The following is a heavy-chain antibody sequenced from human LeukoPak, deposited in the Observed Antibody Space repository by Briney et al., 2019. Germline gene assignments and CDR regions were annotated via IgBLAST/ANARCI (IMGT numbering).Heavy chain of an antibody. Sequence: ASVKVSCKASGGTFSSYAISWVRQAPGQGLEWMGGIIPIFGTANYAQKFQGRVTITADKSTSTAYMELSSLRSEDTAVYYCARESDSGSYYSYWGQGTLVTVSS. CDR1: GGTFSSYA. D-gene: IGHD1-26*01. V-gene: IGHV1-69*06. CDR3: ARESDSGSYYSY. J-gene: IGHJ4*02. CDR2: IIPIFGTA.